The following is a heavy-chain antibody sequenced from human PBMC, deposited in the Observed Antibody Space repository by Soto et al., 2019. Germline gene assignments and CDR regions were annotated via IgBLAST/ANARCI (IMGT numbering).Heavy chain of an antibody. Sequence: EVQVLESGGGLVQPGGSLTLSCAASGFTFKNDGMAWVRQAPGRGLDWVSTINGDGSNTHYADSVKGRFSISRDNSKNTVYLQMNTLRVEDTAMYFCAKDAGGSGEMFGYWGQGTQVTVSS. V-gene: IGHV3-23*01. CDR2: INGDGSNT. J-gene: IGHJ4*02. CDR1: GFTFKNDG. CDR3: AKDAGGSGEMFGY. D-gene: IGHD4-17*01.